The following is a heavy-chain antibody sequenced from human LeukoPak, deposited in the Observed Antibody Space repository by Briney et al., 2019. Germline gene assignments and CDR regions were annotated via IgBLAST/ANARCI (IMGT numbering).Heavy chain of an antibody. J-gene: IGHJ4*02. D-gene: IGHD1-26*01. CDR3: ARRRDLYSGSYYPFDY. Sequence: GESLRISCKGSGYSFTNYWIGWVRQMPGKGLKWMGIIYPGDSDARYSPSFQGQVTISADKSISTAYLQWSSLKASDTAMYYCARRRDLYSGSYYPFDYWGQGTLVTVSS. CDR2: IYPGDSDA. V-gene: IGHV5-51*01. CDR1: GYSFTNYW.